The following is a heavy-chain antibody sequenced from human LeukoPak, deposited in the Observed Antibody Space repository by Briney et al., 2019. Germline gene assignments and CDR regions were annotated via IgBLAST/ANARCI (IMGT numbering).Heavy chain of an antibody. V-gene: IGHV3-23*01. CDR3: AKDYPQLRYFDWLPRGIDY. CDR1: GFTFSRYA. CDR2: ISGSGGST. Sequence: GGSLRLSCAASGFTFSRYAMSWVRQAPGKGLEWVSAISGSGGSTYYADSVKGRFTISRDNSKNTLYLQMNSLRAEDTVVYYCAKDYPQLRYFDWLPRGIDYWGQGTLVTVSS. J-gene: IGHJ4*02. D-gene: IGHD3-9*01.